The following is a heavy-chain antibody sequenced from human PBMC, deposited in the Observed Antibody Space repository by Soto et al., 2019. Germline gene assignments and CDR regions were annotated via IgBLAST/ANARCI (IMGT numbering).Heavy chain of an antibody. J-gene: IGHJ5*02. CDR1: GFTFSSYS. CDR2: ISSSSSTI. CDR3: ARDHTPDVSSTSCCGWFDP. Sequence: HPGGSLRLSCAASGFTFSSYSMNWVRQAPGKGLEWVSYISSSSSTIYYADSVKGRFTISRDNAKNSLYLQMNSLRAEDTAVYYCARDHTPDVSSTSCCGWFDPWGQGTLVTVSS. D-gene: IGHD2-2*01. V-gene: IGHV3-48*01.